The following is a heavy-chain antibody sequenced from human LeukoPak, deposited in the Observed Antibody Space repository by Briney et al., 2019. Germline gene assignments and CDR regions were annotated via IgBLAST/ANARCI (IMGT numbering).Heavy chain of an antibody. CDR1: GYTFTSYD. V-gene: IGHV1-8*01. D-gene: IGHD4-11*01. CDR2: MNPNSGNT. J-gene: IGHJ6*03. CDR3: ARGVSTVTYYYYYYMDV. Sequence: ASVKVSCKASGYTFTSYDINWVRQATGQGLEWMGWMNPNSGNTGYAQKFQGRVTMTRNTSISTAYMELSSLRSEDTAVYYCARGVSTVTYYYYYYMDVWGKGTTVTVSS.